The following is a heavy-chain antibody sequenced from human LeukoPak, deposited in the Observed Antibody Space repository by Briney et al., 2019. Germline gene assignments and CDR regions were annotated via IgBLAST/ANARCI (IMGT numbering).Heavy chain of an antibody. CDR2: INPNSGGT. Sequence: GASVKVSCKASGYTFTGYYMHWVRQAPGQGLEWMGWINPNSGGTNYAQKFQGRVTMTRDTSISTAYMELSRLRSDDTAVYYCARDLDSYSSQSRIDYWGQGTLVTVSS. V-gene: IGHV1-2*02. J-gene: IGHJ4*02. CDR1: GYTFTGYY. D-gene: IGHD3/OR15-3a*01. CDR3: ARDLDSYSSQSRIDY.